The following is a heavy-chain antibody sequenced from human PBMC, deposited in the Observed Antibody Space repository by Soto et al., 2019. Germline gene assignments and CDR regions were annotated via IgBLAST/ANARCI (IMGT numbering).Heavy chain of an antibody. Sequence: SETLSLTCAVSGAPIAGNTGWAWLRRSPGKGLEWIGEIHHSETTNYNPSLNSRVSIPVDKSKNQFSLKLNSVNAADTADYYCARTSYYDSTGYYNLDVWGPGTTVTVSS. V-gene: IGHV4-4*02. D-gene: IGHD3-22*01. J-gene: IGHJ6*02. CDR3: ARTSYYDSTGYYNLDV. CDR1: GAPIAGNTG. CDR2: IHHSETT.